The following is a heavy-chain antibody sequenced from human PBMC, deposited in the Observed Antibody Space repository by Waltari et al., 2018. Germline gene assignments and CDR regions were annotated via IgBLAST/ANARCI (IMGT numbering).Heavy chain of an antibody. Sequence: QVQLQQWGAGLLKPSETLSLTCAVYGGSFSGYYWSWIRQPPGKGLEWIGEINHSGSTNYNPSLKSRVTISVDTSKNQFSLKLSSVTAADTAVYYCARLPHDYGDPLPHWGQGTLVTVSS. J-gene: IGHJ4*02. CDR3: ARLPHDYGDPLPH. CDR1: GGSFSGYY. CDR2: INHSGST. D-gene: IGHD4-17*01. V-gene: IGHV4-34*01.